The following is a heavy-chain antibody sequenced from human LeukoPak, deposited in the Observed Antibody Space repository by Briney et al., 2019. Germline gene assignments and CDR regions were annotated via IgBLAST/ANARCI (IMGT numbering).Heavy chain of an antibody. V-gene: IGHV3-7*03. CDR3: ASPKTPSGSYGDFDY. J-gene: IGHJ4*02. CDR1: GFTFSSYW. Sequence: PGGSLRLSCAASGFTFSSYWMSWVRQALGKGLEWVANIKQDGSEKYYVDSVKGRFTISRDNAKNSLYLQMNSLRAEDTAVYYCASPKTPSGSYGDFDYWGQGTLVTVSS. CDR2: IKQDGSEK. D-gene: IGHD1-26*01.